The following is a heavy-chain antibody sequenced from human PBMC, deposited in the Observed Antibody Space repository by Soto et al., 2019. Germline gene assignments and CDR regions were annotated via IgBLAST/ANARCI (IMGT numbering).Heavy chain of an antibody. J-gene: IGHJ6*02. CDR2: IIPILGTA. V-gene: IGHV1-69*01. Sequence: QVQLVQSGAEVKKPGSSVKVSCKASGGTFSSYAISWVRQAPGQGLEWMGGIIPILGTANYAQKFQGRVTINADESTSTAYMELSSLRSEDTAVYYCARFNIQLWITYYYYGMDVWGQGTTVTVAS. CDR3: ARFNIQLWITYYYYGMDV. CDR1: GGTFSSYA. D-gene: IGHD5-18*01.